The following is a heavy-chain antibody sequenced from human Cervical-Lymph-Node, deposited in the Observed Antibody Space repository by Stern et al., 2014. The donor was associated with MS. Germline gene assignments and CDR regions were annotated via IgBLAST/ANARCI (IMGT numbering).Heavy chain of an antibody. V-gene: IGHV3-11*01. D-gene: IGHD4/OR15-4a*01. CDR3: AREVLGYYGMDV. J-gene: IGHJ6*02. CDR2: MSGSGDVI. Sequence: VQLVESGGGLVNPGGSLRLTCAGSGFTFNDHYITLVRQAPGRGLEWLSDMSGSGDVIYYAGSVRGRFTISRDNAKKSVYLQMNSLRAEDTAVYYCAREVLGYYGMDVWGQGTTVTVSS. CDR1: GFTFNDHY.